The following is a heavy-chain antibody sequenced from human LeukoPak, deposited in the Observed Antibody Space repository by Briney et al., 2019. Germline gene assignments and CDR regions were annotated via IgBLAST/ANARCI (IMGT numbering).Heavy chain of an antibody. CDR3: AKDRSRSYSSFDS. Sequence: GGSLRLSCAASGFTFSSYWMSWVRQAPGKGPEWVANIKQDGSEKYYVDSVKGRFTISRDNSKNSLYLQMNSLRTEDTAFYYCAKDRSRSYSSFDSWGQGTLVTVSS. D-gene: IGHD6-19*01. J-gene: IGHJ4*02. V-gene: IGHV3-7*03. CDR1: GFTFSSYW. CDR2: IKQDGSEK.